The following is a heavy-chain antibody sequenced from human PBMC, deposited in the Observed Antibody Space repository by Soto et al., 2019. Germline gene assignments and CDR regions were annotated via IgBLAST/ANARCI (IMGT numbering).Heavy chain of an antibody. CDR3: ARGRHSYYYMDV. CDR2: IWYDGSDK. Sequence: PGGSLRLSCAASGFSFSTYGMHWVRQAPGKGLEWVALIWYDGSDKFFADSVKGRFTISRDNSKNTLYLQMNSLRAEDTAVYYCARGRHSYYYMDVWGNGTTVTVSS. CDR1: GFSFSTYG. J-gene: IGHJ6*03. V-gene: IGHV3-33*01.